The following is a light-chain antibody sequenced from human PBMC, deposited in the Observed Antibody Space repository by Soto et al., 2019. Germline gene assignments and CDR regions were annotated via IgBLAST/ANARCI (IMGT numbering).Light chain of an antibody. J-gene: IGKJ3*01. CDR3: HQLNSYPFI. V-gene: IGKV1-9*01. CDR1: QGLSRY. CDR2: AAS. Sequence: DIQLTQSPSFLSASVGDRVTITCRASQGLSRYLAWYQQKPGKAAKLLIYAASTLHSGVPSRLSGSGSGTEFTLTISILQPENIATYHCHQLNSYPFIFDPGTNVYT.